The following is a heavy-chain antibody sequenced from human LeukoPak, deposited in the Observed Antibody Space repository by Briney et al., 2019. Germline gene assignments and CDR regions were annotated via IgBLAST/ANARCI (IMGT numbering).Heavy chain of an antibody. Sequence: PGGSLRLSCAASGFTFSSYSMNWVRQAPGKGLEWVSAISGSGGSTYYADSVKGRFTISRDNSKNTLYLQMNSLRADDTAVYYCAKSKNWDPREFDYWGQGTLVTVSS. D-gene: IGHD7-27*01. CDR2: ISGSGGST. V-gene: IGHV3-23*01. CDR3: AKSKNWDPREFDY. CDR1: GFTFSSYS. J-gene: IGHJ4*02.